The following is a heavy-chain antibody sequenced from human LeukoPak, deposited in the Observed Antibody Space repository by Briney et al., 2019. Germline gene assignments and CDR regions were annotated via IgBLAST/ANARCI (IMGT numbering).Heavy chain of an antibody. J-gene: IGHJ4*02. V-gene: IGHV1-18*01. CDR2: ITTYNDNT. D-gene: IGHD6-13*01. Sequence: ASVKVSCKAFGYTFTSYGISWVRQAPGQGLEWMGGITTYNDNTNYAQKFQGRVTLTTDTSTRTAYMELRGLRSDDTAVYYCAREYSSNWPYYFDFWGQGTLVTVSS. CDR1: GYTFTSYG. CDR3: AREYSSNWPYYFDF.